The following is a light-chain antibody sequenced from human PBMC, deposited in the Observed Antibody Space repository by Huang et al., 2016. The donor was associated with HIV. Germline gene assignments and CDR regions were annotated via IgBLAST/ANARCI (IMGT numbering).Light chain of an antibody. J-gene: IGKJ3*01. CDR3: QQYYSTPPVT. Sequence: DIVMTQSPDSLAVSLGERATINCKSSQSVLYSSNNKNYLAWYQQKPGQPPKLLIYWASTREAWVPDRFSVSGSGTDFTLTISSLQAEDVAVYYCQQYYSTPPVTFGPGTKVDIK. CDR2: WAS. V-gene: IGKV4-1*01. CDR1: QSVLYSSNNKNY.